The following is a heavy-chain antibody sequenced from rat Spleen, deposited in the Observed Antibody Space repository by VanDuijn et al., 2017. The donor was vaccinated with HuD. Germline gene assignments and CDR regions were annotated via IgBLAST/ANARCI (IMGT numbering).Heavy chain of an antibody. Sequence: EVQLVESGGGLVQPGRSLKFSCAASGFTFSDYAMAWVCQAPKKGLEWVATIIYDGSSTYYRDSVKGRFTISRDNAKSTLYLQMDSLRSEDTATYYCARQARILRGNYGGYTLYWYFDFWGPGTMVTVSS. D-gene: IGHD1-11*01. CDR2: IIYDGSST. J-gene: IGHJ1*01. CDR3: ARQARILRGNYGGYTLYWYFDF. V-gene: IGHV5-17*01. CDR1: GFTFSDYA.